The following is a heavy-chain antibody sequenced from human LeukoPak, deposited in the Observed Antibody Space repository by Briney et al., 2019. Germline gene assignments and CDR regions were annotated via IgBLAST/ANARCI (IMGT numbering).Heavy chain of an antibody. D-gene: IGHD1-14*01. CDR1: GLTFSTYW. CDR3: ARRGGNPVPFDS. Sequence: GGSLRLSCAASGLTFSTYWMNWVRQAPGKGLEWVANIKQDGSEKFFVDSVKGRFTISRDNSRDTVYLQMSNLSAEDMAVYYCARRGGNPVPFDSWGQGTLVTVSS. V-gene: IGHV3-7*01. J-gene: IGHJ4*02. CDR2: IKQDGSEK.